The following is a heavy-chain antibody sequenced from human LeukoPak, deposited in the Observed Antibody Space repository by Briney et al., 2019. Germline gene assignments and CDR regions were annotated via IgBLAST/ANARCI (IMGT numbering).Heavy chain of an antibody. CDR1: GGIFANYA. V-gene: IGHV1-69*13. CDR3: AKGHDDFRQFDF. D-gene: IGHD3-3*01. CDR2: IIPIFGSG. Sequence: SVKASCKASGGIFANYAISWVRKAPGQGLEWMGGIIPIFGSGHSAQKFQGRLTITADESTRTTYMELSSLRSEDTAVYYCAKGHDDFRQFDFWGQGTLVIVSS. J-gene: IGHJ4*02.